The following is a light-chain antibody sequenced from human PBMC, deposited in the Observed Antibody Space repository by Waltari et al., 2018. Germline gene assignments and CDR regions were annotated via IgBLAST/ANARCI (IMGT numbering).Light chain of an antibody. Sequence: DIVMTQSPDSLAVSLGARATINCKSSQSVLYSSNNKNYLAWYQQKPGQPPKLRIYWASTRESGVPDRFSGSGSGTDFTLTISSLQAEDVAVYYCQQYYSTPRTFGQGTKLEIK. CDR3: QQYYSTPRT. CDR1: QSVLYSSNNKNY. CDR2: WAS. V-gene: IGKV4-1*01. J-gene: IGKJ2*02.